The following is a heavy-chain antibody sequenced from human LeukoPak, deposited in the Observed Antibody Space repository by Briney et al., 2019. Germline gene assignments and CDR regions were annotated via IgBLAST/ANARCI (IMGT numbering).Heavy chain of an antibody. CDR2: ISGYNDNT. CDR1: GYTFANYG. CDR3: ARVSFRWELLPYYFDY. J-gene: IGHJ4*02. Sequence: ASVKVSCKTSGYTFANYGISWVRQAPGQGLEWVGWISGYNDNTNHEQKFQGRVTMTTDTSTSTAYMELKSLRSDDTAVYYCARVSFRWELLPYYFDYWGQGTLVTVSS. D-gene: IGHD1-26*01. V-gene: IGHV1-18*01.